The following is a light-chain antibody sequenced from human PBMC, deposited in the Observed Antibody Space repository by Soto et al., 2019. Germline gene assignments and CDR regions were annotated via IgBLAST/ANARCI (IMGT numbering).Light chain of an antibody. CDR2: QVS. V-gene: IGLV2-14*01. CDR1: SSDVGGYTY. J-gene: IGLJ3*02. Sequence: QSALTQPASVSGSPGQSITISCTGTSSDVGGYTYVSWYQQHPGKAPKLMIYQVSNRPSGVSNRFSGSKSGNTASLTISGLQTDDEADYYCRSYTSSNTRVFGGGTKLTVL. CDR3: RSYTSSNTRV.